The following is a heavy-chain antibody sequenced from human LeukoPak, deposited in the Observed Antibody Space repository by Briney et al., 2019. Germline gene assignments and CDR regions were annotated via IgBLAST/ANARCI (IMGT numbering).Heavy chain of an antibody. Sequence: SETLSLTCTVSGGSISSYYWSWIRQPPGKGLEWIGYIYYSGSTNYNPSLKSRVTISVDTSKNQFSLKLSSVTAADTAVYYCARWFPGEAPPMVGPVVTTPGAFDIWGQGTMVTVSS. CDR1: GGSISSYY. J-gene: IGHJ3*02. V-gene: IGHV4-59*01. CDR2: IYYSGST. CDR3: ARWFPGEAPPMVGPVVTTPGAFDI. D-gene: IGHD3-3*01.